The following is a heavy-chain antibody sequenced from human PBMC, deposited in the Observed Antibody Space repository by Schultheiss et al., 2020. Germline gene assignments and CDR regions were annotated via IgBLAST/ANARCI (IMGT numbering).Heavy chain of an antibody. CDR3: ARSRLGYNWNHSFDD. J-gene: IGHJ4*01. Sequence: SGPTPVKPTQTLTLTCTFSGFSLSTSGMCVSWIRQPPGKALEWLALIDWDDDKYYSTSLKTRLTISKDTSKNQVVLTMTNMDPVDTATYYCARSRLGYNWNHSFDDWGQETLVTVSS. CDR1: GFSLSTSGMC. D-gene: IGHD1-20*01. V-gene: IGHV2-70*01. CDR2: IDWDDDK.